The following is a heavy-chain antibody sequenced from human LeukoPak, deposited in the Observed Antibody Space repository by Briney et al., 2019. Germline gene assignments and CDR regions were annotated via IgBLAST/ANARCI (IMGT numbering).Heavy chain of an antibody. J-gene: IGHJ4*02. CDR1: GFTFSSYS. D-gene: IGHD3-22*01. Sequence: GGSLRLSCAVSGFTFSSYSMNWVRQAPGKGLEWVSSISSSSSYIYYADSVKGRFTISRDNAKNSLYLQMNSLRAEDTAVYYCARDRTTQYYYDSSGYLWGYWGQGTLVTVSS. V-gene: IGHV3-21*01. CDR3: ARDRTTQYYYDSSGYLWGY. CDR2: ISSSSSYI.